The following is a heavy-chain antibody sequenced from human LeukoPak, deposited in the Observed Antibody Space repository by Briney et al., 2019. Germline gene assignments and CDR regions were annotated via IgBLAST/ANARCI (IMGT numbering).Heavy chain of an antibody. V-gene: IGHV3-15*01. D-gene: IGHD1-1*01. CDR1: GFTFSSYW. Sequence: GGSLRLSCAASGFTFSSYWMQWVRQAPGKGLEWIGRIKSKTDGGTTDYAAPVKGRFTISRDDSENTLYLQMNSLKTEDTAVYFCTTETNWYFDLWGRGTLVTVSS. CDR2: IKSKTDGGTT. J-gene: IGHJ2*01. CDR3: TTETNWYFDL.